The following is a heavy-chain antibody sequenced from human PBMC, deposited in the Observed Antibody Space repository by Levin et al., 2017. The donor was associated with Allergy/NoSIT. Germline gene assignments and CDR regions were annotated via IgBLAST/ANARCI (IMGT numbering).Heavy chain of an antibody. J-gene: IGHJ6*02. CDR1: GFTFSSYG. D-gene: IGHD3-3*01. V-gene: IGHV3-30*18. CDR2: ISYDGSNK. CDR3: AKARDYDFWSGREVWYYYYGMDV. Sequence: PGGSLRLSCAASGFTFSSYGMHWVRQAPGKGLEWVAVISYDGSNKYYADSVKGRFTISRDNSKNTLYLQMNSLRAEDTAVYYCAKARDYDFWSGREVWYYYYGMDVWGQGTTVTVSS.